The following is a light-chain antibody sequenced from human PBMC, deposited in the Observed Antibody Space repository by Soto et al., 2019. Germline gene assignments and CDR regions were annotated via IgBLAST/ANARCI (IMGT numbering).Light chain of an antibody. V-gene: IGKV3-20*01. CDR3: QQYGSSGT. CDR1: QSVDSH. Sequence: EIALTQPPASLSLSPGERATLSCRASQSVDSHLAWYQQKPGQAPRLLIYGASNRATGIPDRFSGSGSGTDFTLTISRLEPEDFAVYYCQQYGSSGTFGQGTKVDIK. J-gene: IGKJ1*01. CDR2: GAS.